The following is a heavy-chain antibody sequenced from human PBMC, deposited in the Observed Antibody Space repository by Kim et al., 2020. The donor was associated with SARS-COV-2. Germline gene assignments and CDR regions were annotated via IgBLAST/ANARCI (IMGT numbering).Heavy chain of an antibody. D-gene: IGHD3-22*01. Sequence: DSVKGRVTITRDNAKNSLYLQMNSLRAEDTAVYYCARDLVYYDSSRFFDYWGQGTLVTVSS. CDR3: ARDLVYYDSSRFFDY. J-gene: IGHJ4*02. V-gene: IGHV3-21*01.